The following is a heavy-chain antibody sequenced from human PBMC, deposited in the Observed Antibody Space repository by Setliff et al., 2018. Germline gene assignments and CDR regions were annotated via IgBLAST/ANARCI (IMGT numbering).Heavy chain of an antibody. Sequence: SETLSLTCTVSGGSISTYYWGWIRQPAGKGLEWIGRFYTSGSTHYNPSLKSRVTMSVDTSKSLFSLKLSSVTAADTATYYCARGGTYRYFDYWGQGTLVTVSS. CDR3: ARGGTYRYFDY. V-gene: IGHV4-4*07. J-gene: IGHJ4*02. CDR2: FYTSGST. CDR1: GGSISTYY.